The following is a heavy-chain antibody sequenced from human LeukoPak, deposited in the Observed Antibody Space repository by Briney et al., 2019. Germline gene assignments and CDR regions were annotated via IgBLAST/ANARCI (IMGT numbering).Heavy chain of an antibody. Sequence: SETLSLTCTVSGGSISGSTYYWGWIRQPPGKGLEWIGSIYYSGSTYYDPSLKSRVTMSVDTSKNQFSLRLSSVTAADTAVYYCARVHIPLWLRGFDPWGQGTLVTVSS. D-gene: IGHD5-18*01. J-gene: IGHJ5*02. CDR3: ARVHIPLWLRGFDP. CDR1: GGSISGSTYY. CDR2: IYYSGST. V-gene: IGHV4-39*07.